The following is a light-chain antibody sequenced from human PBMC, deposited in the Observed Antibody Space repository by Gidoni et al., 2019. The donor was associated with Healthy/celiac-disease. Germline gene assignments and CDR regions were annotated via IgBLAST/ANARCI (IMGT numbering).Light chain of an antibody. J-gene: IGKJ4*01. CDR3: QQRSDWPRLT. CDR2: DAS. CDR1: QSISSY. V-gene: IGKV3-11*01. Sequence: IVLTQSPATLSLSPGERATLSCRASQSISSYLAWYQQKPGQAPRLLIYDASNRATGIPARFSGSGSGPDFTLTISSLEPEDFAVYYCQQRSDWPRLTFGGGTKVEIK.